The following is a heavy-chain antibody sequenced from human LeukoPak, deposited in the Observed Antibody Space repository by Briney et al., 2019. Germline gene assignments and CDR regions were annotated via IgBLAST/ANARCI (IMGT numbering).Heavy chain of an antibody. D-gene: IGHD3-10*01. J-gene: IGHJ4*02. CDR3: ASDYGSGSYYIF. CDR1: GDSFSSGSYY. V-gene: IGHV4-31*03. Sequence: SETLSLTCSVSGDSFSSGSYYWSWIRQHPGKGLEWIGFISYSGSAHYNPSLKSRVTISLDTSKNQVSLKLSSVTAADTAVYYCASDYGSGSYYIFWGQGTLVTVSS. CDR2: ISYSGSA.